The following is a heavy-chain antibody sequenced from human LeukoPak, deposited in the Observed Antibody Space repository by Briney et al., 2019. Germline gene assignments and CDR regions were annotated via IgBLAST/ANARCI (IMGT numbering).Heavy chain of an antibody. CDR2: IYYTGAT. CDR3: ARYGGSGWVIDN. J-gene: IGHJ4*02. V-gene: IGHV4-59*08. CDR1: GGSISSYY. Sequence: SETLSLTCTVSGGSISSYYWTWIRQPPGKGLEWIGYIYYTGATSCNPSLKSRVTISVDTSKKQFSLKLTSVTAADTAVYYCARYGGSGWVIDNWGQGTLVTVSS. D-gene: IGHD6-19*01.